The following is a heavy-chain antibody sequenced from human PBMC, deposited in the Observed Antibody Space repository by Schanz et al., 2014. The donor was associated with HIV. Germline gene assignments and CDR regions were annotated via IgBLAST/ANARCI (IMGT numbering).Heavy chain of an antibody. Sequence: ESGGGVVQPGRSLRLSCAGSGFSFDTFGIHWVRQAPGKGLEWLAVISYDGRNKKFANSEKGRFTISRDNSKNTLYLQMKSLRPEDTAVYYCAKDRNHYDSRYRGKGNYYYYYGMDVWGQGTTVTVSS. J-gene: IGHJ6*02. V-gene: IGHV3-30*18. CDR1: GFSFDTFG. CDR2: ISYDGRNK. CDR3: AKDRNHYDSRYRGKGNYYYYYGMDV. D-gene: IGHD3-22*01.